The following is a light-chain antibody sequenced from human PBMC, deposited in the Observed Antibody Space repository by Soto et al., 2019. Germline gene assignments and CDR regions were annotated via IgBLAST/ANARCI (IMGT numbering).Light chain of an antibody. Sequence: DIVMTQSPDSLAVSLGERATINCKSSQSILYSSDNKNYLAWYQQKGGQPPKLLIYWASTRESGVPDRFTGGGSGTDFTLTISSLQAEDVAFYYCHQYYIAPYTFGQGTKLEIK. J-gene: IGKJ2*01. CDR2: WAS. CDR3: HQYYIAPYT. V-gene: IGKV4-1*01. CDR1: QSILYSSDNKNY.